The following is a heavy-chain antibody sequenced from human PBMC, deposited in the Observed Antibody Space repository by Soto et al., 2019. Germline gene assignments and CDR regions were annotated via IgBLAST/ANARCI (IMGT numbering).Heavy chain of an antibody. CDR2: IYSGGST. V-gene: IGHV3-53*01. Sequence: GGSLRLSCAASGFTDSSNYMSWVCQAPGKGLEWVSVIYSGGSTYYADSVKGRFTISRDNSKNTLYLQMNSLRAEDTAVYYCARDAQHDFWSGSPYGMDVWGQGTTVTVSS. D-gene: IGHD3-3*01. CDR1: GFTDSSNY. J-gene: IGHJ6*02. CDR3: ARDAQHDFWSGSPYGMDV.